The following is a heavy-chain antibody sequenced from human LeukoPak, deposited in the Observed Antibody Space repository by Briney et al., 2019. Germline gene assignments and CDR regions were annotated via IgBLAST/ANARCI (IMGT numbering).Heavy chain of an antibody. CDR3: ARSGSYVPHYYYYYYMDV. CDR2: IIPIFGTA. V-gene: IGHV1-69*13. CDR1: GGTFSSYA. J-gene: IGHJ6*03. D-gene: IGHD1-26*01. Sequence: ASVKVSCKASGGTFSSYAISWVRQAPGQGLEWMGGIIPIFGTANYAQKFQGRVTITADESTSTAYMELSSLRSEDTAVYYCARSGSYVPHYYYYYYMDVWGKGTTVTVSS.